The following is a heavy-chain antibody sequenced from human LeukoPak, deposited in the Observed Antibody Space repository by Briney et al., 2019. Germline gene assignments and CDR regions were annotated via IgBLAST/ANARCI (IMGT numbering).Heavy chain of an antibody. V-gene: IGHV1-46*01. J-gene: IGHJ4*02. CDR3: ARASFRGSGWGGY. D-gene: IGHD6-19*01. CDR1: GYTFTSYY. Sequence: ASVKVSCKASGYTFTSYYMHWVRQAPGQGLEWMGIINPSGGSTSYAQKFQGRVTITRDTSASTAYMELSSLRSEDTAVYYCARASFRGSGWGGYWGQGTLVTVSS. CDR2: INPSGGST.